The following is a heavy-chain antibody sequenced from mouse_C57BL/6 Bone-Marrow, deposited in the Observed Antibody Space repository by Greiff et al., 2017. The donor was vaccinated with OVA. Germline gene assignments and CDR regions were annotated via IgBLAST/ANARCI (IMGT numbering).Heavy chain of an antibody. CDR3: ARDLPDY. V-gene: IGHV3-6*01. J-gene: IGHJ3*01. CDR2: ISYDGSN. Sequence: EVHLVESGPGLVKPSQSLSLTCSVTGYSITSGYYWNWIRQFPGNKLEWMGYISYDGSNNYNPSLKNRISITRDTSKNQFFLKLNSVTTEDTATYYCARDLPDYWGQGTLVTVSA. CDR1: GYSITSGYY.